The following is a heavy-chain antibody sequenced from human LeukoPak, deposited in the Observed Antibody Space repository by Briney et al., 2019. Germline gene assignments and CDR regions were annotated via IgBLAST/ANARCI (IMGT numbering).Heavy chain of an antibody. CDR3: ARGDH. V-gene: IGHV3-30-3*01. CDR2: ISYDGSNK. Sequence: GGSLRLSCAASGFTFSRYAMHWVRQAPGKGLEWVAVISYDGSNKYYADSVKGRFTISRDNTKNMLYLQMNSLRVEDTAVYYCARGDHWGQGTLVTVSS. J-gene: IGHJ1*01. D-gene: IGHD2-21*02. CDR1: GFTFSRYA.